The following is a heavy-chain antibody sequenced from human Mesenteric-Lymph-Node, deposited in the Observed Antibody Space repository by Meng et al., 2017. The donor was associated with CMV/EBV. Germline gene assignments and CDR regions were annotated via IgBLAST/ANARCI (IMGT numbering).Heavy chain of an antibody. V-gene: IGHV5-51*01. D-gene: IGHD3-10*01. CDR2: IYPGDSDT. CDR1: GYSFTSCW. J-gene: IGHJ4*02. Sequence: SGYSFTSCWIGWVRQLPGTGLEWMGIIYPGDSDTRYSPSFQGQVTISVDKSISTAYLQWSSLKASDTAMYYCARPSSGTLFAPFDYWGQGTLVTVSS. CDR3: ARPSSGTLFAPFDY.